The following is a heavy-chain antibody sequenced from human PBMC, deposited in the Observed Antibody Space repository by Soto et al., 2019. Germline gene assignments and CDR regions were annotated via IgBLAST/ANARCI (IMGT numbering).Heavy chain of an antibody. J-gene: IGHJ4*02. CDR3: ARMTTVNPFDY. Sequence: PSETLSLTCAVYGGPFSGYYWSWIRQPPGKGLEWIGEINHSGSTNYNPSLKSRVTISVDTSKNQFSLKLSSVTAADTAVYYCARMTTVNPFDYWGQGTLVTVSS. CDR2: INHSGST. V-gene: IGHV4-34*01. CDR1: GGPFSGYY. D-gene: IGHD4-17*01.